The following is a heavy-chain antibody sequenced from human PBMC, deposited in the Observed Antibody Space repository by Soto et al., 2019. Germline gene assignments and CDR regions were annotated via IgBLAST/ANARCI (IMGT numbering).Heavy chain of an antibody. CDR3: ARQSDHYYGSVAFDY. Sequence: QLQLQESGSGLVKPSQTLSLTCAVSGGSISSGGYSWSWIRQPPGKGLEWIGYIYHSGSTYYNPSLKSRVTISVDRSKTQFSMKLSSVTAADTAVYYCARQSDHYYGSVAFDYWGQGTLVTVSS. CDR2: IYHSGST. V-gene: IGHV4-30-2*01. J-gene: IGHJ4*02. CDR1: GGSISSGGYS. D-gene: IGHD3-10*01.